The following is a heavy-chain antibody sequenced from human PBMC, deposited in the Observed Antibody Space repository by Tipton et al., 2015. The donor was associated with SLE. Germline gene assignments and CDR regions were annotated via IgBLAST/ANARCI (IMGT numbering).Heavy chain of an antibody. V-gene: IGHV4-59*01. J-gene: IGHJ2*01. CDR3: ARDKDGSGILGTWYFDL. CDR2: IYYSRST. CDR1: VGSLSHYY. Sequence: TLSLTCTVSVGSLSHYYWSWIRQTPDKGLEWIGYIYYSRSTSYNPSIKSRVTMLVDTSKDQFSLKLTSVTAADTAVYYCARDKDGSGILGTWYFDLWGRGTLVTVSS. D-gene: IGHD5-24*01.